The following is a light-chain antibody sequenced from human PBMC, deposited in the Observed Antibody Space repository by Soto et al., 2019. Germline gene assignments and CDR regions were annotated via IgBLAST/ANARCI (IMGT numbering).Light chain of an antibody. V-gene: IGKV3-11*01. J-gene: IGKJ1*01. CDR2: DAS. CDR3: QQYNSYS. Sequence: EVFLTQSPATLSLSPGERATLSCRASQSVSSYLAWYQQKPGQAPRLLIYDASNRAAGIPARFSGSGSGTDFTLTISSLQPDDFATYYCQQYNSYSFGQGTKVDI. CDR1: QSVSSY.